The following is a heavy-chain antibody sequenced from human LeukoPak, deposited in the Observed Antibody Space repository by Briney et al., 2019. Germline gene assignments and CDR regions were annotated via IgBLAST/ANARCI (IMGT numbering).Heavy chain of an antibody. D-gene: IGHD3-10*01. CDR3: ARALKGLWFGELSQYYFDY. CDR1: GYTFTDYY. V-gene: IGHV1-2*02. CDR2: IKPNSGGT. Sequence: ASVKVSCKPSGYTFTDYYMHWVRQAPGPGLEWMGWIKPNSGGTNYAQKFQGRVTMTRDTSISTAYMELSRLRSDDTAVYYCARALKGLWFGELSQYYFDYWGQGTLVTVSS. J-gene: IGHJ4*02.